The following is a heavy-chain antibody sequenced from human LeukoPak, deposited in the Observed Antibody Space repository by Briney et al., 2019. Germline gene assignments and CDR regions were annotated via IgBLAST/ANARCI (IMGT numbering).Heavy chain of an antibody. V-gene: IGHV1-2*02. Sequence: VASVKVSCKASGYTFTGYYMHWVRQAPGQGLEWMGWINPNSGGTNYAQKFQGRVTMTRDTSISTAYMELSRLRSDDTAVYYCARDLGRYGGYLNWFDPWGQGTLVTVSS. CDR1: GYTFTGYY. D-gene: IGHD4-17*01. J-gene: IGHJ5*02. CDR2: INPNSGGT. CDR3: ARDLGRYGGYLNWFDP.